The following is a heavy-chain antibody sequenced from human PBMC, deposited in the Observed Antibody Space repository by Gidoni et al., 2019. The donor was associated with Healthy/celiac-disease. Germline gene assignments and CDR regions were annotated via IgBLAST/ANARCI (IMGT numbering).Heavy chain of an antibody. J-gene: IGHJ4*02. D-gene: IGHD3-22*01. V-gene: IGHV3-53*01. CDR1: GFTVSSNY. CDR3: ARDVYYYDSSGYWGMFDY. CDR2: IYSGGST. Sequence: EVQLVESGGGLIKPGGSLRLSCAASGFTVSSNYMGWVRQAPGKGLEWVSVIYSGGSTYYADSVKGRFTISRDNSKNTLYLQMNSLRAEDTAVYYCARDVYYYDSSGYWGMFDYWGQGTLVTVSS.